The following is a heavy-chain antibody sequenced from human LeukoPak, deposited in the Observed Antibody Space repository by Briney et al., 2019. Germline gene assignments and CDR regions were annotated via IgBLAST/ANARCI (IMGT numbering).Heavy chain of an antibody. CDR2: IDTAGNT. Sequence: GGSLRLSCAASGFTFSSYDMHWVRQATGKGVEWVSAIDTAGNTFYPGSVKGRFTISRENAKDSLYLQMNNVRAGDTALYFCARTSKVTSVMDIWGQGTMVTVSS. V-gene: IGHV3-13*04. D-gene: IGHD3-16*01. CDR3: ARTSKVTSVMDI. J-gene: IGHJ3*02. CDR1: GFTFSSYD.